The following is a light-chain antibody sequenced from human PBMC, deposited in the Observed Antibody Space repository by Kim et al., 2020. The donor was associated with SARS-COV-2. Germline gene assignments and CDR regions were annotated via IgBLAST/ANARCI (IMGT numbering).Light chain of an antibody. V-gene: IGLV1-47*01. J-gene: IGLJ3*02. Sequence: GHRVTSLCSGGSTKIGYNCVFWVQQVPGTAPNLLIYRNRQRPSGVPDRFSGSKSGTSASLAISGLRSEDEAHYYCVAWDDSLSGRVFGGGTKVTVL. CDR3: VAWDDSLSGRV. CDR2: RNR. CDR1: STKIGYNC.